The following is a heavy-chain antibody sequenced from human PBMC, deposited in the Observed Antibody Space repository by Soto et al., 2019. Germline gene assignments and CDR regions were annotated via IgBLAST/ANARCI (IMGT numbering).Heavy chain of an antibody. D-gene: IGHD6-19*01. CDR3: ASSYSSGRYFQY. CDR2: IYYSGST. Sequence: QVQLQEPGPGLVKPSETLSLTCNVSGASVSNSIYYWGWIRQPPGKGLEWIGTIYYSGSTYYNSSLKSRVTLSLDTSKNQFSLKLNSVTAADTAVYFCASSYSSGRYFQYWGQGALVNVSS. J-gene: IGHJ1*01. CDR1: GASVSNSIYY. V-gene: IGHV4-39*01.